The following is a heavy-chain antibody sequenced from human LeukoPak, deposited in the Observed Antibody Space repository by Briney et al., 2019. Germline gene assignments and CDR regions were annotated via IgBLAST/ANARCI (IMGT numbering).Heavy chain of an antibody. CDR3: ASNTYSSSSDDAFDI. Sequence: GESLKISCKGSGYSFTTYWIGWVRQMPGKGLEWMGIIYPGDSHTRYSPSFQGQVTISADKSISTAYLQWSSLKASDTAMYYCASNTYSSSSDDAFDIWGQGTMVTVSS. CDR1: GYSFTTYW. V-gene: IGHV5-51*01. D-gene: IGHD6-6*01. J-gene: IGHJ3*02. CDR2: IYPGDSHT.